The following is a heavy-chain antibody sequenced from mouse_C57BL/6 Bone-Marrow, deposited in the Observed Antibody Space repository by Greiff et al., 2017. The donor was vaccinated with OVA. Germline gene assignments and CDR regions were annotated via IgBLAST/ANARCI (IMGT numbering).Heavy chain of an antibody. V-gene: IGHV1-76*01. D-gene: IGHD1-1*01. CDR2: IYPGSGNT. J-gene: IGHJ2*01. CDR1: GYTFTDYY. CDR3: ARERGSNSFDY. Sequence: VKLMESGAELVRPGASVKLSCKASGYTFTDYYINWVKQRPGQGLEWIARIYPGSGNTYYNEKFKGKATLTAEKSSSTAYMQLSSLTSEDSAVYFCARERGSNSFDYWGQGTTLTVSS.